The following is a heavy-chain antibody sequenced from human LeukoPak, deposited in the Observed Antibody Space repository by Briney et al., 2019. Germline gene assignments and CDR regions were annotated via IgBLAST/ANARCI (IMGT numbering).Heavy chain of an antibody. J-gene: IGHJ4*02. Sequence: SETLSLTCAVYGGSFSGFYWSWIRQPPGKGLEWIGIIYYSGSTYYNPSLKSRVTISVDTSKNQFSLKLSSVTAADTAVYYCARVSYCSGGSCYTRSHFDYWGQGTLVTVSS. CDR3: ARVSYCSGGSCYTRSHFDY. CDR2: IYYSGST. D-gene: IGHD2-15*01. V-gene: IGHV4-34*01. CDR1: GGSFSGFY.